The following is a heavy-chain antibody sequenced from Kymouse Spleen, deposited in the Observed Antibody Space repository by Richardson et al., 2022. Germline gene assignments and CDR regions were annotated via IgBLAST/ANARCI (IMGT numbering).Heavy chain of an antibody. CDR1: GFTFSSYG. J-gene: IGHJ6*02. Sequence: QVQLVESGGGVVQPGRSLRLSCAASGFTFSSYGMHWVRQAPGKGLEWVAVISYDGSNKYYADSVKGRFTISRDNSKNTLYLQMNSLRAEDTAVYYCAKDRDYYGSGSLPFYYYYGMDVWGQGTTVTVSS. D-gene: IGHD3-10*01. V-gene: IGHV3-30*18. CDR2: ISYDGSNK. CDR3: AKDRDYYGSGSLPFYYYYGMDV.